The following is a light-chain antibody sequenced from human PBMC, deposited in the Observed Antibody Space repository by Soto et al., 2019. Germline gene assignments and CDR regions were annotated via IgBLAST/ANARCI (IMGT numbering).Light chain of an antibody. V-gene: IGLV2-14*03. Sequence: QSALTQPASVSGSPGQSITISCSGTPSDIGAYNYVSWYQHLPGKAPKVIIHDVTNRPSGVSSRFSGSKSGITASLTISGLQAEDEANYYCGSYTISSTLMIFGGGTQLTVL. J-gene: IGLJ2*01. CDR1: PSDIGAYNY. CDR3: GSYTISSTLMI. CDR2: DVT.